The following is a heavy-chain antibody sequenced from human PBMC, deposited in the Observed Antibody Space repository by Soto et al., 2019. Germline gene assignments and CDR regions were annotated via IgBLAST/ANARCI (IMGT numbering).Heavy chain of an antibody. CDR3: ATKTYDFRSGQNRPFDY. V-gene: IGHV1-24*01. CDR2: FDPEDGET. J-gene: IGHJ4*02. Sequence: ASVKVSCKVSGYTLTELSMHWVRQAPGKGLEWMGGFDPEDGETIYAQKFQGRVTMTEDTSTDTAYMELSSLRSEDTAVYYCATKTYDFRSGQNRPFDYWGQGTLVNVSS. CDR1: GYTLTELS. D-gene: IGHD3-3*01.